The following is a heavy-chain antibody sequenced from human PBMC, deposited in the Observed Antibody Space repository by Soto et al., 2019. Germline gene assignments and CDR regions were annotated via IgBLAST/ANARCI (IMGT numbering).Heavy chain of an antibody. J-gene: IGHJ4*02. V-gene: IGHV3-30-3*01. CDR3: ARPTSVTAFDY. CDR1: GFTFNIYA. CDR2: ISYDGSNK. Sequence: QVQLVESGGGVVQPGRSLRLSCAASGFTFNIYAIHWVRHAPCKGLEWVAAISYDGSNKFYADSVKGRFTISRDNSKNTLYLQMNSLTTEDTAVYFCARPTSVTAFDYWGQGTLVTVSS. D-gene: IGHD4-4*01.